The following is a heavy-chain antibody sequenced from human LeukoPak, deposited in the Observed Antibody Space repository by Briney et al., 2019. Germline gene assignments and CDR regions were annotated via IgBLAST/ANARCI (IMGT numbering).Heavy chain of an antibody. Sequence: GRSLRLSCAGTGFNFRIHAMNWVRQAPGKGLEWVSYIDSDSSDILYADPVRGRFTISRDIAKNPLYLQMNSLRAEDTAVYFCARDSIPPKLIDYWGQGTLVAVSS. J-gene: IGHJ4*02. CDR3: ARDSIPPKLIDY. D-gene: IGHD6-6*01. CDR1: GFNFRIHA. CDR2: IDSDSSDI. V-gene: IGHV3-21*05.